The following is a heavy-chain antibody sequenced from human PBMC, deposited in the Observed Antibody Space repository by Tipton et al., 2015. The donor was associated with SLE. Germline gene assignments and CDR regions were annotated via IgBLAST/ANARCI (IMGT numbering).Heavy chain of an antibody. V-gene: IGHV3-11*04. J-gene: IGHJ6*03. CDR1: GFTFSYYY. CDR2: ISSSGSTI. D-gene: IGHD2-15*01. Sequence: SLRLSCAASGFTFSYYYMSWIRQAPGKGLEWVSYISSSGSTIYYAGSVKGRFTHSRDNAKNSLYLQMKSLRAEDTAVYYCARAWTRYCSGGSCRNMDVWGKGTTVTVSS. CDR3: ARAWTRYCSGGSCRNMDV.